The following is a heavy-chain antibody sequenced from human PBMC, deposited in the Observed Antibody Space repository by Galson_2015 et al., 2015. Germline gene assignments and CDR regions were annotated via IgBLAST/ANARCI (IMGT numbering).Heavy chain of an antibody. J-gene: IGHJ6*02. CDR3: AKSRCGSSGCYYGVDV. V-gene: IGHV3-9*01. CDR2: ISWNRGNI. Sequence: SLRLSCAASGFTFDDYAMHWVRQAPGQGLEWVSTISWNRGNIDYADSVKGRFTISRDNAKNSLYLQMNSLRAEDTAVYYCAKSRCGSSGCYYGVDVWGQGTTVTVSS. CDR1: GFTFDDYA. D-gene: IGHD2-15*01.